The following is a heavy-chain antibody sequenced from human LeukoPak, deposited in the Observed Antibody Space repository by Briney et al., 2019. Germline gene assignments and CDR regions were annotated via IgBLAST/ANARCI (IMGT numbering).Heavy chain of an antibody. J-gene: IGHJ4*02. Sequence: SGPTLVKPTQTLTLTCTFSGSSLSTSGVGVGWIRQPPGKALEWLALIYWDDDKRYSPSLKSRLTITKDTSKNQVVLTMTNMDPVDTATYYCAHLYYYDSSGYYPFDYWGQGTLVTVSS. D-gene: IGHD3-22*01. V-gene: IGHV2-5*02. CDR3: AHLYYYDSSGYYPFDY. CDR1: GSSLSTSGVG. CDR2: IYWDDDK.